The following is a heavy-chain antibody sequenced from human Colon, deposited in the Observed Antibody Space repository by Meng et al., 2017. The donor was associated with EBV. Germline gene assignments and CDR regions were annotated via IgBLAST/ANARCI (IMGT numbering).Heavy chain of an antibody. J-gene: IGHJ4*02. CDR2: LSDSGTYM. CDR1: GFIFRTYS. D-gene: IGHD1-1*01. V-gene: IGHV3-21*01. Sequence: EVHLVESGXXLXKPGGXXRPACAGSGFIFRTYSMNWVRQAPGKGLEWVASLSDSGTYMYYADSVRGRFTISGDYAKNSLYLEMNSLTAEDTGVYYCARRVGTGFDYWGQGTLVTVSS. CDR3: ARRVGTGFDY.